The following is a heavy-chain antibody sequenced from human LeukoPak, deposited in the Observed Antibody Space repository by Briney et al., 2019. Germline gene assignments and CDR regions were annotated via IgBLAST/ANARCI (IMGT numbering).Heavy chain of an antibody. Sequence: PSETLSLTCTVSGGSISSGSYYWSWIRQPAGKGLEWIGRIYTSGTTNYNPSLKSQVTISVDMSKNQFSLKLTSVTAADTAVYYCAKSGYNRFDYWGQGTLVTVSS. CDR2: IYTSGTT. CDR1: GGSISSGSYY. CDR3: AKSGYNRFDY. D-gene: IGHD5-24*01. V-gene: IGHV4-61*02. J-gene: IGHJ4*02.